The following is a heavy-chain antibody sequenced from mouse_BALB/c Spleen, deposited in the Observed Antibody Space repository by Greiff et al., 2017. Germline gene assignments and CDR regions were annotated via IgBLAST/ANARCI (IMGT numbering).Heavy chain of an antibody. CDR3: ARGGGFIDFDY. V-gene: IGHV3-6*02. Sequence: EVQRVESGPGLVKPSQSLSLTCSVTGYSITSGYYWNWIRQFPGNKLEWMGYISYDGSNNYNPSLKNRISITRDTSKNQFFLKLNSVTTEDTATYYCARGGGFIDFDYWGQGTTLTVSS. CDR2: ISYDGSN. CDR1: GYSITSGYY. D-gene: IGHD1-2*01. J-gene: IGHJ2*01.